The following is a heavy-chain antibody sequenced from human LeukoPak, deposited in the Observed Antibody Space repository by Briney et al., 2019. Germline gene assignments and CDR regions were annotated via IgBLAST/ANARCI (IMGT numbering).Heavy chain of an antibody. D-gene: IGHD6-13*01. CDR1: GFTFSSYS. J-gene: IGHJ4*02. CDR2: ISSSSSYV. V-gene: IGHV3-21*01. Sequence: GGSLRLSCAASGFTFSSYSMNWVRQAPGKGLAWVSSISSSSSYVNHADSVRGRFTISRDNAKNSLYLQMNSLRAEDTAVYYCARSLTAAAGNLGYWGQGTLITVSS. CDR3: ARSLTAAAGNLGY.